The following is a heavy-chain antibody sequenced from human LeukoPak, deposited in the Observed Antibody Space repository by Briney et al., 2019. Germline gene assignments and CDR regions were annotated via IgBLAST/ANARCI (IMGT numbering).Heavy chain of an antibody. V-gene: IGHV1-46*01. CDR2: INPSGAST. CDR3: ATRNAMDYDFWSGPTDY. Sequence: GAPVKVSCKASEYTFTSYYMHWVRQAPGQGLEWMGIINPSGASTNYAQKFQGRVTMTRDTSTSTVYMELSSLRSEDTAVYYCATRNAMDYDFWSGPTDYWGQGTLVTVSS. D-gene: IGHD3-3*01. J-gene: IGHJ4*02. CDR1: EYTFTSYY.